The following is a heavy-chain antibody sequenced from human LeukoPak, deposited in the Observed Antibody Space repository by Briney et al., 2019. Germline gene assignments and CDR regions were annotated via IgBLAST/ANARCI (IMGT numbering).Heavy chain of an antibody. J-gene: IGHJ5*02. CDR1: GYTLTELS. D-gene: IGHD1-26*01. V-gene: IGHV1-24*01. CDR3: ATLVGELLGLRAVFDP. Sequence: GASVKVSCKVSGYTLTELSMHWVRQAPGKGLEWMGGFDPEDGETIYAQKFQGRVTMTEDTSTGTAYMELSSLRSEDTAVYYCATLVGELLGLRAVFDPWGQGTLVTVSS. CDR2: FDPEDGET.